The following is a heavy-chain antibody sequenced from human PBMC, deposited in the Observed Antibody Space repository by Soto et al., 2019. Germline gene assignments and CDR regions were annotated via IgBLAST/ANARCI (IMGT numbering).Heavy chain of an antibody. CDR2: INPAGTIT. Sequence: GGSLRLSCAASGFPFSHYWMHWVRQTPGKGLVWVSRINPAGTITNYADSVEGRFTISRDNADSALFLQMNSLSAEDTAIYYCTSDTFGLRDTWGQGTLVTVSS. CDR1: GFPFSHYW. CDR3: TSDTFGLRDT. D-gene: IGHD3-16*01. J-gene: IGHJ5*02. V-gene: IGHV3-74*01.